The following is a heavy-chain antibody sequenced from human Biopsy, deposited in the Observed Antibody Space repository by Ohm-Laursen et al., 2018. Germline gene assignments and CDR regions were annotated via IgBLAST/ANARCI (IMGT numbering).Heavy chain of an antibody. CDR3: ARGNSENNYYFAIDV. CDR1: GFTFSIYA. CDR2: INSNGGTT. Sequence: GSLRLSCSASGFTFSIYAIHWVRQAPGQGLEHVAAINSNGGTTYYVNSVKGRFTISRDNSKNTVSLQMGSLRSEDMAVYYCARGNSENNYYFAIDVWGQGTTVTVSS. D-gene: IGHD1-26*01. J-gene: IGHJ6*02. V-gene: IGHV3-64*01.